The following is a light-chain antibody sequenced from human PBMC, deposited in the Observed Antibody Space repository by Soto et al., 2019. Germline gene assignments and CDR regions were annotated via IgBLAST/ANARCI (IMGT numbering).Light chain of an antibody. V-gene: IGLV2-14*03. J-gene: IGLJ2*01. CDR1: DSDVGGYDY. CDR2: NVS. CDR3: SSSTTNGVGV. Sequence: QSALTQPASVSGSPGQSITISCTGTDSDVGGYDYVSWYQHHPGNAPKVMIYNVSYRPSGVSNLFSGSKSGNTASLTISGLQAEDEADYYCSSSTTNGVGVFGGATKLTVL.